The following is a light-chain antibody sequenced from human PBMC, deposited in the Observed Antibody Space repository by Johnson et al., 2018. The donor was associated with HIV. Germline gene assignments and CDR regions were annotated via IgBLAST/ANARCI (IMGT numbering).Light chain of an antibody. J-gene: IGLJ1*01. Sequence: QSVLTQPSSVSAAPGQKVTISCSGSSSNIGNKYVSWYQLLPGTAPKLLIYDNNKRPSGIPDRFSGSKSGTSATLGITGLQTGDEADYYCGTWDSSLSAAFYVFGTGTKVTVL. CDR2: DNN. CDR1: SSNIGNKY. V-gene: IGLV1-51*01. CDR3: GTWDSSLSAAFYV.